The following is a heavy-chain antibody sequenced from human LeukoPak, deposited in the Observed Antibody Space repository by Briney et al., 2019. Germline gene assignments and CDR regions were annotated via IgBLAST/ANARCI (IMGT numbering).Heavy chain of an antibody. V-gene: IGHV3-23*01. D-gene: IGHD2-21*01. J-gene: IGHJ6*02. CDR3: AKAPVWNYYYGLDV. CDR1: GLTASHNVNNA. CDR2: ITTSGST. Sequence: PGGSLRLSCAASGLTASHNVNNAMSWVRHAPGKGLEWVSGITTSGSTYYADSVKGRFTISRENSNNTLYLHMDSLRAEDTAVYYCAKAPVWNYYYGLDVRGQGTTVTVSS.